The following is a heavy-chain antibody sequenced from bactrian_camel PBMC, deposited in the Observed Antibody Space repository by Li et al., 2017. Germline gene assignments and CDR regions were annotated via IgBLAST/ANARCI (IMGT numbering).Heavy chain of an antibody. CDR2: IDSHNGT. J-gene: IGHJ6*01. D-gene: IGHD2*01. CDR3: AANPFWTYGAICSYTRAADFGY. Sequence: QVQLVESGGGSVQAGGSLSVSCTDSRRTYSTYCMAWFRQAPGKEREGVAAIDSHNGTAYADSATGRFTISRDNTKNTLYLQMNSLKPEDTAMYYWAANPFWTYGAICSYTRAADFGYWGQGTQVTVS. CDR1: RRTYSTYC. V-gene: IGHV3S57*01.